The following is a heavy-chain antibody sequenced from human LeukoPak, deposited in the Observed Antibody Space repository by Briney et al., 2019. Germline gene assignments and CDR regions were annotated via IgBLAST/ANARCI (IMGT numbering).Heavy chain of an antibody. CDR3: ARLPDVSGWPFDY. Sequence: SETLSLTCTSSDDSISRDFWTWIRQPSGKGLEWIGYIRYSGRTEYNPSLKSRVTISIQTSKNQFSLKLTSVTAADTAIYYCARLPDVSGWPFDYWGQGILVTVSS. J-gene: IGHJ4*02. D-gene: IGHD6-19*01. CDR2: IRYSGRT. CDR1: DDSISRDF. V-gene: IGHV4-59*01.